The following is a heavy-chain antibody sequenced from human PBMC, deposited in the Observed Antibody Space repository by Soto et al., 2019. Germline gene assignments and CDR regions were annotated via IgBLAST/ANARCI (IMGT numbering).Heavy chain of an antibody. V-gene: IGHV3-21*01. CDR1: GFTFSSYS. J-gene: IGHJ4*02. CDR2: ISSSSSYI. D-gene: IGHD6-13*01. Sequence: GSLRLSCAASGFTFSSYSMNWVRQAPGKGLEWVSSISSSSSYIYYADSVKGRFTISRDNAKNSLYLQMNSLRAEDTAVYYCAHSLIAEAGTGYWGQGTLVTVSS. CDR3: AHSLIAEAGTGY.